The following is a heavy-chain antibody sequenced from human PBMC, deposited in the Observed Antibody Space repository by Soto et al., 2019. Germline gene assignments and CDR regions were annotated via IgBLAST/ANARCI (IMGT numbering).Heavy chain of an antibody. CDR1: GFTLSDYA. J-gene: IGHJ6*03. D-gene: IGHD6-6*01. CDR2: ISSNGVGT. Sequence: GGSLRISCAASGFTLSDYAMDWVRQAPGKGLEYVSGISSNGVGTYYANSVQGRFTISRDNSKNTVYLQMGSLRPEDMAVYYCARRARPDFYYMDVWGKGTTVTVSS. CDR3: ARRARPDFYYMDV. V-gene: IGHV3-64*01.